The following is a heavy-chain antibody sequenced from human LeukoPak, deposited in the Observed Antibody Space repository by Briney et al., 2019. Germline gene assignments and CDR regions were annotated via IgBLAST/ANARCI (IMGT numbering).Heavy chain of an antibody. D-gene: IGHD4-23*01. CDR3: VSHPRSGGNFDC. Sequence: GGSLRLSCAASGFTFSTCAMSWVRQAPGKGLEWVSAISGSGTGTYYADSVKGRFTISRDNSKTTLYPEMNNVRAEDTAVYYCVSHPRSGGNFDCWGQGTLVTVSS. J-gene: IGHJ4*02. CDR2: ISGSGTGT. CDR1: GFTFSTCA. V-gene: IGHV3-23*01.